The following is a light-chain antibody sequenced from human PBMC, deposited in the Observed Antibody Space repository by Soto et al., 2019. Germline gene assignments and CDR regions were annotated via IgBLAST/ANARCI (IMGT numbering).Light chain of an antibody. CDR2: AAS. Sequence: DIQMTQSPSSLSASVGDRFTITCRASQSISSYLNWYQQKPGKAPKLLIYAASSLQSGVPSRFSGSGSGTDFTLAISSLQPEDFATYYCQQYDTYWTFGQGTTGDIK. CDR3: QQYDTYWT. J-gene: IGKJ1*01. V-gene: IGKV1-39*01. CDR1: QSISSY.